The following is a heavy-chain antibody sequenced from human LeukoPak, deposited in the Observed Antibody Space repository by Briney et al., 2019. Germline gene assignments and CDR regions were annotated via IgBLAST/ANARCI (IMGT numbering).Heavy chain of an antibody. CDR2: IRQDGSVQ. Sequence: PGGSLRLSCAASGFTFSSYWMSWVRQAPGKGLEWVANIRQDGSVQNYVDSVKGRFTISRDNPKNSVYLQMSSLRAEDTAVYYCARAARSGYPSYFDYWGQGTLVTVSS. D-gene: IGHD3-3*01. CDR3: ARAARSGYPSYFDY. J-gene: IGHJ4*02. V-gene: IGHV3-7*03. CDR1: GFTFSSYW.